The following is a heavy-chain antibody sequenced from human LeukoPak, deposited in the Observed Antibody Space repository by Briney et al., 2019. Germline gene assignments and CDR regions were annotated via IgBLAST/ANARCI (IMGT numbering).Heavy chain of an antibody. V-gene: IGHV3-23*01. D-gene: IGHD6-6*01. Sequence: PGGSLRLSCAASGFTFSSYAMSWVRQAPGKGLEWVSAISGSGGGTYYADSVKGRFTISRDNSKNTLYLQMNSLRAEDTAVYYCAKGIIAARVEPFDYWGQGTLVTVSA. J-gene: IGHJ4*02. CDR2: ISGSGGGT. CDR3: AKGIIAARVEPFDY. CDR1: GFTFSSYA.